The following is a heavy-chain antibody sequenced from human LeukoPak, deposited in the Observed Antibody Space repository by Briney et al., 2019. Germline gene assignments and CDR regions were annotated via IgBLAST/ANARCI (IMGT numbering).Heavy chain of an antibody. CDR3: ARHGKGVTYFYTFDI. J-gene: IGHJ3*02. Sequence: SETLSLTCTVSGGSITNYYWSWIRQPPGEGLEWIGYVYASGATNSNPSLKSRVTISVDASKNQFSLKLSSVTAADTAVYYCARHGKGVTYFYTFDIWGQGTVAAVSS. V-gene: IGHV4-59*08. CDR1: GGSITNYY. D-gene: IGHD2/OR15-2a*01. CDR2: VYASGAT.